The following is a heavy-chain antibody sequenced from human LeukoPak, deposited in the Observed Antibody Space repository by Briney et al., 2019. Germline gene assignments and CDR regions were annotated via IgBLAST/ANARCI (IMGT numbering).Heavy chain of an antibody. D-gene: IGHD3-10*01. Sequence: PGGFLRLSWAASGSTFSSYAMSWVRQAPGKGLEWVSAISGSGGSTYYADSVKGRFTISRDNSKNTLYLQMNSLRAEDTAVYYCAKGGRELQGYYYYGMDVWGQGTTVTVSS. CDR2: ISGSGGST. CDR1: GSTFSSYA. CDR3: AKGGRELQGYYYYGMDV. J-gene: IGHJ6*02. V-gene: IGHV3-23*01.